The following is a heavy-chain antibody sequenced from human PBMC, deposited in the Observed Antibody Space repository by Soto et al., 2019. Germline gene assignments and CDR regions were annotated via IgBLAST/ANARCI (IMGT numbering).Heavy chain of an antibody. Sequence: LSLTCTVSGGSISDFYWSWIRQPPGKGLEWIGYIYYSSSTIYYADSVKGRFTISRDNAKNSLYLQMNSLRDEDTAVYYCARGGYSGYEDYYYYGMDVWGQGTTVTVSS. D-gene: IGHD5-12*01. CDR3: ARGGYSGYEDYYYYGMDV. J-gene: IGHJ6*02. CDR1: GGSISDFY. V-gene: IGHV3-11*04. CDR2: IYYSSSTI.